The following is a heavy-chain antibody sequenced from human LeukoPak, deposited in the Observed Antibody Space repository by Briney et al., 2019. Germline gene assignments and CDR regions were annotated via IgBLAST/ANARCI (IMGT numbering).Heavy chain of an antibody. D-gene: IGHD2-21*02. J-gene: IGHJ5*02. Sequence: PGRSLRLSCAVSGFIFTSHAMHWVRQAPGKGLEWVTVISFDGSSKYYADSVEGRFTISRENSKKTLYLQMNSLRAEDTAVYYCAVYCGGDCEFDPWGQGTLVTVSS. CDR3: AVYCGGDCEFDP. CDR1: GFIFTSHA. V-gene: IGHV3-30*04. CDR2: ISFDGSSK.